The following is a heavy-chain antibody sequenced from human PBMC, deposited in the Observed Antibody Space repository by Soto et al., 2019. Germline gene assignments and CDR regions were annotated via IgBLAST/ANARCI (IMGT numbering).Heavy chain of an antibody. CDR2: IYPGDSDT. V-gene: IGHV5-51*01. Sequence: PGESLKISCKGSGYSFTSYWIGWVRQMPGKGLEWMGIIYPGDSDTRYSPSFQGQVTISADKSISTAYLQWSSLKASDTAMYYCARHVLHDYGDYEEGYYYYGMDVWGRGTTVTVSS. D-gene: IGHD4-17*01. CDR3: ARHVLHDYGDYEEGYYYYGMDV. CDR1: GYSFTSYW. J-gene: IGHJ6*02.